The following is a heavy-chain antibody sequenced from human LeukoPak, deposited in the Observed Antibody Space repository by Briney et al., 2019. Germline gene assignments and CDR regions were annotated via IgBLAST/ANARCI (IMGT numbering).Heavy chain of an antibody. D-gene: IGHD2-8*02. V-gene: IGHV3-53*01. J-gene: IGHJ4*02. CDR1: GFIVSDYY. Sequence: GGSLRLSCAASGFIVSDYYISWVRQTLGKGLGWVSVIYSGGATFYADSVKGRFTISRDNSKNTVHLQMNSLRAEDTAVYYCASGGKYCTGGACYGDWGQGTLVTVSS. CDR3: ASGGKYCTGGACYGD. CDR2: IYSGGAT.